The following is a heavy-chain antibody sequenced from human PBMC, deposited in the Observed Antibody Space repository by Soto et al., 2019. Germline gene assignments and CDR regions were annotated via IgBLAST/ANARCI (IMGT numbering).Heavy chain of an antibody. CDR2: INPNSGGT. Sequence: ASVKVSCKASGYTFTGYYMHWVRQAPGQGLEWMGWINPNSGGTNYAQKFQGWATMTRDTSISTAYMELSRLRSDDTAVYYCARAGYDILTGPTGGFDPWGQGTLVTVSS. D-gene: IGHD3-9*01. V-gene: IGHV1-2*04. CDR1: GYTFTGYY. CDR3: ARAGYDILTGPTGGFDP. J-gene: IGHJ5*02.